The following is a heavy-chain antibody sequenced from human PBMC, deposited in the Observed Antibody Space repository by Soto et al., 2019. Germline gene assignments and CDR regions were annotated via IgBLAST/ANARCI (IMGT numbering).Heavy chain of an antibody. D-gene: IGHD2-15*01. CDR1: GGSISSGDYY. CDR3: ARSQRGLNWFDP. Sequence: KSSETLSLTCTVSGGSISSGDYYWSWIRQPPGKGLEWIGYIYYSGSTYYNPSLKSRVTISVDTSKNQFSLKLSSVTAADTAVYYCARSQRGLNWFDPWGQGTLVTVSS. J-gene: IGHJ5*02. CDR2: IYYSGST. V-gene: IGHV4-30-4*01.